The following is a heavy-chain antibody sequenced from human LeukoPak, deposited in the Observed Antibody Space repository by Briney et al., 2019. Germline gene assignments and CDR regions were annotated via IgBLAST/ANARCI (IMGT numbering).Heavy chain of an antibody. CDR2: ISYDGSNK. CDR3: ARSLSDYYGSGSYYISNWFDP. J-gene: IGHJ5*02. CDR1: GFTFSSYA. V-gene: IGHV3-30-3*01. D-gene: IGHD3-10*01. Sequence: GSLRLSCAASGFTFSSYAMHWVRQAPGKGLEWVAVISYDGSNKYYADSVKGRFTISRDNSKNTLYLQMNSLRAEDTAVYYCARSLSDYYGSGSYYISNWFDPWGQGTLVTVSS.